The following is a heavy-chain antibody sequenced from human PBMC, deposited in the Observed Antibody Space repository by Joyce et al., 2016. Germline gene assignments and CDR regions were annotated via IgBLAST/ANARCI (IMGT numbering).Heavy chain of an antibody. Sequence: QVQVQQWGAGLLKPSETLSLTCAGYGGSSSAYSRSWIRQPPGKGLEWIGEIDQYGSTKFNPSLKSRVMISVDTSKNQVSLKVNYVTAADTAVYYCARGEDYYGSEEYWGQGTLVTVSS. CDR2: IDQYGST. CDR1: GGSSSAYS. CDR3: ARGEDYYGSEEY. V-gene: IGHV4-34*01. D-gene: IGHD3-10*01. J-gene: IGHJ4*02.